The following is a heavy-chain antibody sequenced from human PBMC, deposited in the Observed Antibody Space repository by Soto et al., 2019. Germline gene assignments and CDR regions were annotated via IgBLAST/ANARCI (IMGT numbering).Heavy chain of an antibody. CDR3: ARGGKRAMFMLGYYFDY. D-gene: IGHD3-10*02. Sequence: QVQLQQWGAGLLKPSETLSLTCGVYGGSFSPYYWSWIRQPPGKGLEWIGEITHSGSTNYNPSLKSRVTISVDTSKNQFSLKFTSVTAADTAVYYCARGGKRAMFMLGYYFDYWGQGTLVTVSS. CDR1: GGSFSPYY. CDR2: ITHSGST. V-gene: IGHV4-34*02. J-gene: IGHJ4*02.